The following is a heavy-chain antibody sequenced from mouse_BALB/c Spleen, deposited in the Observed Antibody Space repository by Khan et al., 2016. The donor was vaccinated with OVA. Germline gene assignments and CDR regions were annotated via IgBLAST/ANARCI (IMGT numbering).Heavy chain of an antibody. Sequence: VRLQESGPGLVAPSQSLSITCTVSGFSLTDYGVSWIRQPPGKGLEWLAVIWGGGSTYYNSALKSRLSISKDTSKSQVFLKMNSLRTDDTAMYYCAKGVWSYYFALDYWGQGTSVTVSS. J-gene: IGHJ4*01. V-gene: IGHV2-6-5*01. CDR3: AKGVWSYYFALDY. D-gene: IGHD2-10*02. CDR1: GFSLTDYG. CDR2: IWGGGST.